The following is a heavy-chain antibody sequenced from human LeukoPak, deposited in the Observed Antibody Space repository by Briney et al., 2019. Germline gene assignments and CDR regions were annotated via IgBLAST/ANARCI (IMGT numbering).Heavy chain of an antibody. J-gene: IGHJ4*02. D-gene: IGHD3-10*01. CDR1: GGSIGSLSFTAFY. V-gene: IGHV4-39*02. CDR2: INYSGST. Sequence: SETLSLTCTVSGGSIGSLSFTAFYWGWIRQPPGKGLEWIGGINYSGSTYYNPSLRSRVTISVGTSKNHFSLKLSSVTAADTAVYYCLRFGSANYYNSFDYWGQGTLVNVSS. CDR3: LRFGSANYYNSFDY.